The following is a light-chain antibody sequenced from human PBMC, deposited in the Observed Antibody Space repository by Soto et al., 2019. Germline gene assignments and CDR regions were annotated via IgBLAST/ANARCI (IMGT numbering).Light chain of an antibody. V-gene: IGKV1-9*01. CDR3: QQLNSTTFT. CDR1: QGISSY. J-gene: IGKJ3*01. CDR2: AAS. Sequence: DIQLTQSPSFLSASVGDRVTITCRASQGISSYLAWYQQKPGKALKLLIYAASTLQSGVPSRFSGSGSGTEFTLTISSLQPEDFATYYCQQLNSTTFTFGPGTEVDIK.